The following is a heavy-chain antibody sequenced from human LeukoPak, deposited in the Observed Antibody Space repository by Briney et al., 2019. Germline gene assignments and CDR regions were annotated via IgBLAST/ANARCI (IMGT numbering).Heavy chain of an antibody. V-gene: IGHV4-4*07. CDR1: GGSISSYY. Sequence: SETLSLTCTVSGGSISSYYWGWIRQPAGKGLEWIGRIYTSGSTNYNPSLKSRVTMSVDTSKNQFSLKLSSVTAADTAVYYCARGILPAAIRGWFDPWGQGTLVTVSS. D-gene: IGHD2-2*02. CDR2: IYTSGST. J-gene: IGHJ5*02. CDR3: ARGILPAAIRGWFDP.